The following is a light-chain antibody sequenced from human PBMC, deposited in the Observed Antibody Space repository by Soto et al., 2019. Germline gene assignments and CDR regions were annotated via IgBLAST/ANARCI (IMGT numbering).Light chain of an antibody. Sequence: IQMTQSPSSLSVSLGDTVTFTCRASQDISHFLAWYQQKPGKVPHLLIYEASTLHSGVPSRFSGGGSGTDFTLTISSLQPEDFATYYCQQVNVYPSTFGGGTKVEIK. CDR1: QDISHF. J-gene: IGKJ4*01. V-gene: IGKV1-13*02. CDR2: EAS. CDR3: QQVNVYPST.